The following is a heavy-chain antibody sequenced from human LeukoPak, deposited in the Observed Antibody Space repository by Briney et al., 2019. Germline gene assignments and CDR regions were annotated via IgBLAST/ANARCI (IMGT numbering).Heavy chain of an antibody. J-gene: IGHJ4*02. CDR2: IRHDGSNK. CDR3: AKDFDIAVAVDY. CDR1: GFTFSSYG. D-gene: IGHD6-19*01. Sequence: GGSLRLSCAASGFTFSSYGMHWVRQAPGKGLEWVAFIRHDGSNKYFADPVKGRFTISRDNSKNTLYLQMNSLRAEDTAVYYCAKDFDIAVAVDYWGQGTLVTVSS. V-gene: IGHV3-30*02.